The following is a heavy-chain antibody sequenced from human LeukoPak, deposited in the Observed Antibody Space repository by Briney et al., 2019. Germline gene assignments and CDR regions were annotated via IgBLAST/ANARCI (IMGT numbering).Heavy chain of an antibody. J-gene: IGHJ3*02. V-gene: IGHV3-33*01. Sequence: PGRSLRLSCAASGFTFSSYGMHWVRQAPGKGLEWVAAIWYDGSNKYYADSVKGRFTISRDNSKNTLYLQMNSLRAEDTAVYYCARDPGASYYDNNGYYNAFDMWGQGTMVAVSS. D-gene: IGHD3-22*01. CDR2: IWYDGSNK. CDR1: GFTFSSYG. CDR3: ARDPGASYYDNNGYYNAFDM.